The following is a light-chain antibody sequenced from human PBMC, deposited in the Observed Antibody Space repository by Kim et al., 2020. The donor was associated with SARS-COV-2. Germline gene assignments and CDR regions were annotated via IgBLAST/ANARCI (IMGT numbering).Light chain of an antibody. CDR3: SSYATVTTRV. V-gene: IGLV2-14*03. CDR1: SSDVGGYIY. Sequence: GQSITISCIGTSSDVGGYIYVSWYQQHPGKAPKLIIYYVNIRPSGVSNRFSGSKSGNTASLTISGLQAEDEADYYCSSYATVTTRVFGGGTKLTVL. J-gene: IGLJ3*02. CDR2: YVN.